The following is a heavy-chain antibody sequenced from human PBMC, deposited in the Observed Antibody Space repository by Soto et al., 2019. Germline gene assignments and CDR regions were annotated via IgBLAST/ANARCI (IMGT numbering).Heavy chain of an antibody. Sequence: GESLKMSCDGSGYRFSNYCIALVLQMPGEGLEWLGIIYPDDSETRYSPSFQGQVTISADKSIKTTYLQWSSLRASDTAMYFCASSVLVTSTMNYFDLWGQGTLVTVSS. CDR2: IYPDDSET. D-gene: IGHD2-2*01. J-gene: IGHJ4*02. CDR3: ASSVLVTSTMNYFDL. V-gene: IGHV5-51*01. CDR1: GYRFSNYC.